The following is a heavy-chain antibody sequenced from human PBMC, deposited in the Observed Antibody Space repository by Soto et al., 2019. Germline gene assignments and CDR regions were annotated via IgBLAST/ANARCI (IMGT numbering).Heavy chain of an antibody. V-gene: IGHV1-69*13. D-gene: IGHD3-22*01. CDR3: ARGLGYYDSSGYLKDYYYYGMDV. CDR1: GGTFSIYA. Sequence: GASVKVSCTASGGTFSIYAIIWVRQAPGQGLEWIRGIITIFGTANYAQKFQGRVTITADESTSTAYMELSSLRSEDTAVYYCARGLGYYDSSGYLKDYYYYGMDVWGQGTTVTVSS. J-gene: IGHJ6*02. CDR2: IITIFGTA.